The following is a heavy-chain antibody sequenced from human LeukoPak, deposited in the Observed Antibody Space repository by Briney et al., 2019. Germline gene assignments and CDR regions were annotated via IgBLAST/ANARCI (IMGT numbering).Heavy chain of an antibody. D-gene: IGHD3-9*01. Sequence: PSETLSLTCAVYDGSFSGFYWSWIRQSPEKGLEWIGEISHGGTLSNYNPSFKTRVTMSVDTSKNQFSLKLRSVTAADTAVYYCADTSNYRATFPDYWSQGTLVTVSS. CDR3: ADTSNYRATFPDY. V-gene: IGHV4-34*01. CDR2: ISHGGTLS. J-gene: IGHJ4*02. CDR1: DGSFSGFY.